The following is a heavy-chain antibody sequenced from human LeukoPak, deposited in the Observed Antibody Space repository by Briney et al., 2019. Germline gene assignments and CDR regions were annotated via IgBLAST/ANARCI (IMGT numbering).Heavy chain of an antibody. J-gene: IGHJ4*02. D-gene: IGHD3-3*01. CDR2: VSGSDGIT. CDR3: AKGGVYDFWMRFYFWD. V-gene: IGHV3-23*01. Sequence: GGSLRLSCAASGFTFISYGMSWVRQAPGKGLEWVSGVSGSDGITYYADSVKGRFAVSRNNSKNTQYLQMNSLRAEDTAVYYCAKGGVYDFWMRFYFWDWGQGTRVTVSS. CDR1: GFTFISYG.